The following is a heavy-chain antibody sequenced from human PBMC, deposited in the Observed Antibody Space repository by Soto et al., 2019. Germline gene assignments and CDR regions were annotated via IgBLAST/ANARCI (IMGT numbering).Heavy chain of an antibody. D-gene: IGHD2-15*01. J-gene: IGHJ4*02. CDR3: ATSRTRLLQLLFV. CDR2: FDPEDGET. V-gene: IGHV1-24*01. CDR1: VYTLTELS. Sequence: ASVKFSFRVSVYTLTELSMHWLRQAPGKGLEWMGGFDPEDGETIYAQKFQGRVTMTEDTSTDTAYMELSSLKSENTAVYYCATSRTRLLQLLFVWGQGTLVTVSS.